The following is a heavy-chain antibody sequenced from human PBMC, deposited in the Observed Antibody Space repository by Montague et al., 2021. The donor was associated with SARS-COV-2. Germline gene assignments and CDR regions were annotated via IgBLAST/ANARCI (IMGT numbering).Heavy chain of an antibody. D-gene: IGHD3-9*01. J-gene: IGHJ3*02. CDR3: ARLLTGSDAFDI. CDR1: CRSISSQGYY. Sequence: SETLSLTCTVSCRSISSQGYYWRWNRQTPVTGLEWIGYIYYTGNTYYSPSLKSRLTISVDTSKSQFSLKLSSVTAADTAMFYCARLLTGSDAFDIWGQGTMVTVSS. V-gene: IGHV4-39*01. CDR2: IYYTGNT.